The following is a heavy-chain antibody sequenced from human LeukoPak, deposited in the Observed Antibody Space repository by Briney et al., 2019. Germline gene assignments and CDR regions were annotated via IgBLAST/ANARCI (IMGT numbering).Heavy chain of an antibody. CDR2: INHSGST. V-gene: IGHV4-34*01. D-gene: IGHD6-19*01. CDR3: ARNPYSSGWYNY. CDR1: GGSFSGYY. J-gene: IGHJ4*02. Sequence: SETLSLTCAVYGGSFSGYYWSWIRQPPGKGLEWIGEINHSGSTNYKPSLKSRVTISVDTSKNQFSLRLSSVTAADTAVYYCARNPYSSGWYNYWGQGTLVTVSS.